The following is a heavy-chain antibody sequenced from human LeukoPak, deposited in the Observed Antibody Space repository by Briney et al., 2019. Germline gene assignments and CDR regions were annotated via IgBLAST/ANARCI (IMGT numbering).Heavy chain of an antibody. V-gene: IGHV1-2*02. Sequence: ASVKVSCKASGYTFTSYYMHWVRQAPGQGLEWMGWINPNSGGTNYAQKFQGRVTMTRDTSISTAYMELSRLRSDDTAVYYCARDCDSGSYYLSWFDPWGQGTLVTVSS. D-gene: IGHD1-26*01. J-gene: IGHJ5*02. CDR2: INPNSGGT. CDR1: GYTFTSYY. CDR3: ARDCDSGSYYLSWFDP.